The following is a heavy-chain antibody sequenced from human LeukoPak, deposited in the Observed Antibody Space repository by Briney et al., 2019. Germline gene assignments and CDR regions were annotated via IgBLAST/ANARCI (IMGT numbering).Heavy chain of an antibody. CDR3: ARSYCSGDCYSAFDI. Sequence: SETLSLTCAVYVGSFSSHFWSWIRQPPGEGLQWIGEINHSGSTNYSPSLKSRVTMSVDTSKNQFSLELSSVTAADTAVYFCARSYCSGDCYSAFDIWGQGTTVIVSS. CDR2: INHSGST. D-gene: IGHD2-21*02. CDR1: VGSFSSHF. V-gene: IGHV4-34*01. J-gene: IGHJ3*02.